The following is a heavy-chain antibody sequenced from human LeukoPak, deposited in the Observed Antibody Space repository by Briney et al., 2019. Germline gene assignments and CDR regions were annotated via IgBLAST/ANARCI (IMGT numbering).Heavy chain of an antibody. CDR1: GYSISSGYY. CDR2: MYHSGST. V-gene: IGHV4-38-2*01. D-gene: IGHD6-19*01. Sequence: SGTLSLTCAVSGYSISSGYYWGWIRQPPGKGLEWIGSMYHSGSTHYNPSLKSRVTISLDTSKNQFSLKLSSVTAADTAVYYCTSGQWLANNDYWGQGTLVTVSS. CDR3: TSGQWLANNDY. J-gene: IGHJ4*02.